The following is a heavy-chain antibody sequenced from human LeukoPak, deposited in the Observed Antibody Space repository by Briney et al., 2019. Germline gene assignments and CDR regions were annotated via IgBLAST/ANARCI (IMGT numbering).Heavy chain of an antibody. CDR2: ISGSGGAT. CDR3: AKDGYNYDSSGHFDY. Sequence: GGSLRLSCAASGFTFSLFAMHWVRQAPGKGLEWVSAISGSGGATYHADADSVKGRFTISRDDSKNALYLQINNLRAEDTAVYYCAKDGYNYDSSGHFDYWGQGTLVTVSS. V-gene: IGHV3-23*01. D-gene: IGHD3-22*01. J-gene: IGHJ4*02. CDR1: GFTFSLFA.